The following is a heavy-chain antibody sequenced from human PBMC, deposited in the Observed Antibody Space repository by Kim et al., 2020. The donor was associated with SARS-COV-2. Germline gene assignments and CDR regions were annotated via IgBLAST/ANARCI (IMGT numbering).Heavy chain of an antibody. J-gene: IGHJ4*02. CDR3: ARDFRTRHYDFWSGYYPPDY. Sequence: GGSLRLSCAASGFTFSSYGMHWVRQAPGKGLEWVAVIWYDGSNKYYADSVKGRFTISRDNSKNTLYLQMNSLRAEDTAVYYCARDFRTRHYDFWSGYYPPDYWGQGTLVTVSS. D-gene: IGHD3-3*01. CDR2: IWYDGSNK. CDR1: GFTFSSYG. V-gene: IGHV3-33*01.